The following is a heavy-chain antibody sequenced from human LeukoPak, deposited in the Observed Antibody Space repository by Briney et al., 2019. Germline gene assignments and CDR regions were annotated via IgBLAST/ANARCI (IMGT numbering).Heavy chain of an antibody. CDR1: GGSISSSSYY. J-gene: IGHJ4*02. CDR2: IYYSGST. CDR3: ARLDDSSGYFH. Sequence: SEALSLTCTVSGGSISSSSYYWGWIRQPPGKGLEWIGSIYYSGSTYYNPSLKSRVTISVDTSKNQFSLKLSSVTAADTAVYYCARLDDSSGYFHWGQGTLVTVSS. V-gene: IGHV4-39*01. D-gene: IGHD3-22*01.